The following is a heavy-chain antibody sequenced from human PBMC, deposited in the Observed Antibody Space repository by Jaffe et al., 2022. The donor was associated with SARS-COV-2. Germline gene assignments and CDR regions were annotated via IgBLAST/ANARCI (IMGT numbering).Heavy chain of an antibody. D-gene: IGHD5-12*01. J-gene: IGHJ6*02. CDR2: IIPIFGTA. Sequence: QVQLVQSGAEVKKPGSSVKVSCKASGGTFSSYAISWVRQAPGQGLEWMGGIIPIFGTANYAQKFQGRVTITADESTSTAYMELSSLRSEDTAVYYCARGLGWLRFNYYYYGMDVWGQGTTVTVSS. V-gene: IGHV1-69*01. CDR1: GGTFSSYA. CDR3: ARGLGWLRFNYYYYGMDV.